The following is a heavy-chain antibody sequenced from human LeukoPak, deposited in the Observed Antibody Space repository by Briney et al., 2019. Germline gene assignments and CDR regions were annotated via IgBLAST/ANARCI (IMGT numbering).Heavy chain of an antibody. CDR3: ARARVLAADFDY. CDR2: IYHSGST. D-gene: IGHD2-2*01. CDR1: GYSISSGYY. V-gene: IGHV4-38-2*01. J-gene: IGHJ4*02. Sequence: SETLSLTCAVSGYSISSGYYWGWIRQPPGKGLEWIGSIYHSGSTYYNPSLKSRVTISVDTSKNQFSLKLSSVTAADTAVYYCARARVLAADFDYWGQGTLVTVSS.